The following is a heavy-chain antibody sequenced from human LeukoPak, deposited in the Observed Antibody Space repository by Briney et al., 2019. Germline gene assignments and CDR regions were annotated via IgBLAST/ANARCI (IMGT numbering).Heavy chain of an antibody. V-gene: IGHV4-4*07. CDR3: ARLSRVSNHMDV. CDR2: FYTSDNA. Sequence: SETLSLTCTVSGGSISGYYWSWIRQPAGKGLEWIGRFYTSDNANYNPSLNSRVTMSVDTSKNQLSLKLSSVTAADTAVYYCARLSRVSNHMDVWGKGTTVTVSS. CDR1: GGSISGYY. D-gene: IGHD3-16*01. J-gene: IGHJ6*03.